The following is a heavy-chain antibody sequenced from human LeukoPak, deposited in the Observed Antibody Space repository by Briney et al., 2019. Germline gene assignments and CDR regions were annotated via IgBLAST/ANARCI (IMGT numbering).Heavy chain of an antibody. CDR3: ARSRGGSYGDFDY. V-gene: IGHV4-34*01. CDR2: INHSGST. Sequence: SETLSLTCAVYGGSFSGYYWSWIRQPPGKGLEWIGEINHSGSTNYNPSLKSRVTISVDTSKNQFSLKLSSVTAADTAVYYCARSRGGSYGDFDYWGQGTLVTVSS. J-gene: IGHJ4*02. D-gene: IGHD1-26*01. CDR1: GGSFSGYY.